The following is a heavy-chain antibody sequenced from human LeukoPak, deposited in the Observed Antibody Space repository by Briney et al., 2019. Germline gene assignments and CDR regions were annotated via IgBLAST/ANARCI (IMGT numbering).Heavy chain of an antibody. D-gene: IGHD4-17*01. V-gene: IGHV3-23*01. CDR3: ARRNYDDHGDPFDY. J-gene: IGHJ4*02. Sequence: GGSLRLSCAASGFTFGTYVMSWVRQAPGKGLEWVSDISVTGGSTYYADSVKGRFTISRDSSKNTLFLQMLNLRVDDTAIYYCARRNYDDHGDPFDYWGLGTLVTVSS. CDR2: ISVTGGST. CDR1: GFTFGTYV.